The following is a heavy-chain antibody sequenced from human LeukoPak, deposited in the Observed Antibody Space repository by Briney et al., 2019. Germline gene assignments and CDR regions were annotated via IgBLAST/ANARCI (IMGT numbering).Heavy chain of an antibody. D-gene: IGHD3-3*01. Sequence: PGGSLRLSCAASGFTFSSYAMSWVRQAPGRGLEWVSAISGSGGSTYYADSVKGRFTISRDNSKNTLYLQMNSLRAEDTAVYYCAKDGNPGLPRFLEWLLYPFDYWGQGTLVIVSS. V-gene: IGHV3-23*01. J-gene: IGHJ4*02. CDR1: GFTFSSYA. CDR3: AKDGNPGLPRFLEWLLYPFDY. CDR2: ISGSGGST.